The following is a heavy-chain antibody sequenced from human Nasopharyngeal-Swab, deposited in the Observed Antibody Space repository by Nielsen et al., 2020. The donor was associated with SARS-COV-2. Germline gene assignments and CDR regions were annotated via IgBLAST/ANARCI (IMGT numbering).Heavy chain of an antibody. CDR2: IILILGIA. D-gene: IGHD6-19*01. J-gene: IGHJ6*02. CDR1: VGTFRSYA. CDR3: ARVEPYSSGSYYYYGMDV. V-gene: IGHV1-69*10. Sequence: SSVPVSRLASVGTFRSYAIRWVRQAPGHGLEWMGRIILILGIANYAQKFKGRVTITADKSTSTAYMELSSLRSEDTAVYYCARVEPYSSGSYYYYGMDVWGQGTTVTVSS.